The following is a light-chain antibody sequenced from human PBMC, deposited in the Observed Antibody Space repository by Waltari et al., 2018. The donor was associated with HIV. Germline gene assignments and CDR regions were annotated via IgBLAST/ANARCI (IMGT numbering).Light chain of an antibody. CDR2: QVS. V-gene: IGKV2-30*01. CDR3: MQGTHWPRS. J-gene: IGKJ1*01. Sequence: VVMTQSPLSLPVTLGQPASISCRSSQSLGYSDGNTYLSWYQQRPGQSPRRLIYQVSNRDSGVPDRFSGSGSGTDFTLKISRVEAEDVGLYYCMQGTHWPRSFGQGTKVEIK. CDR1: QSLGYSDGNTY.